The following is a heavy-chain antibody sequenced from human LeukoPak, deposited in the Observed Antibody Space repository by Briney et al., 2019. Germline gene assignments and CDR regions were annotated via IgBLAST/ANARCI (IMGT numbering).Heavy chain of an antibody. V-gene: IGHV4-59*08. J-gene: IGHJ4*02. D-gene: IGHD5-24*01. CDR1: GGSISSYY. CDR3: ARGGEDGYNLLTFDY. Sequence: SETLSLTCTVSGGSISSYYWSWIRQPPGRGLEWIGYIYYSGSTHYNPSLKSRVTISVDTSKNQFSLKLSSVTAADTAVYYCARGGEDGYNLLTFDYWGQGTLVTVSS. CDR2: IYYSGST.